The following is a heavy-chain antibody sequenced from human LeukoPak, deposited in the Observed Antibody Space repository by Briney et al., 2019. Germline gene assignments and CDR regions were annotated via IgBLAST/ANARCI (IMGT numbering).Heavy chain of an antibody. V-gene: IGHV3-74*01. CDR2: ISSDGSDT. CDR1: GLTFSSYW. CDR3: ARTTYWFDS. J-gene: IGHJ5*01. Sequence: GGSLRLSCAASGLTFSSYWMHWVRQSPGKGLVWVSRISSDGSDTSYADSVKGRFTISRDNSKNTLYLQMNSLRAEDRAVYYCARTTYWFDSWGQGTLVTVSS. D-gene: IGHD1-1*01.